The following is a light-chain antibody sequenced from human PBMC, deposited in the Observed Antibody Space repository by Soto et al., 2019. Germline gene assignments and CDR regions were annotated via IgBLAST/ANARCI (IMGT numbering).Light chain of an antibody. CDR2: DVH. V-gene: IGLV2-14*03. J-gene: IGLJ1*01. Sequence: QSALTQPASVSGSPGQSITISCTGARTDVDGHDYVSWYQQHPGQAPKLMIFDVHNRPSGVSSRFSGSKSGDTASLTISGLQAEDDGDYYCSSYTASPPFYVFGTGTKVTVL. CDR3: SSYTASPPFYV. CDR1: RTDVDGHDY.